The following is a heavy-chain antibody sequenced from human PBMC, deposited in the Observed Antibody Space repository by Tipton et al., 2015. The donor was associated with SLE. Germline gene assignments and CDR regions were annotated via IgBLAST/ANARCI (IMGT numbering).Heavy chain of an antibody. CDR2: INHSGST. D-gene: IGHD1-26*01. J-gene: IGHJ4*02. CDR1: GGSFSGYY. V-gene: IGHV4-34*01. CDR3: ARGGGPWGYYFDN. Sequence: TLSLTCAVYGGSFSGYYWSWIRQPPGKGLEWIGEINHSGSTNYNPSLKSRVTISVDTSKNQFSLKLSSVAAADTAVYYCARGGGPWGYYFDNWGQGNLVTVSS.